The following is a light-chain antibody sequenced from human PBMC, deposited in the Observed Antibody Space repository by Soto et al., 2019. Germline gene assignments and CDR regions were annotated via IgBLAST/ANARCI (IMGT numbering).Light chain of an antibody. V-gene: IGKV2-28*01. J-gene: IGKJ2*01. CDR1: QSLLHSKGYSN. CDR2: LAS. Sequence: IVMTQSPLFLPVTPGEPASISCRSSQSLLHSKGYSNLDWYLQRPGQSPRLLLYLASNRASGAPDRVTGSGLCTNFTLKISRVQDGDVGFYYCMQALRTPYTFGQGTQL. CDR3: MQALRTPYT.